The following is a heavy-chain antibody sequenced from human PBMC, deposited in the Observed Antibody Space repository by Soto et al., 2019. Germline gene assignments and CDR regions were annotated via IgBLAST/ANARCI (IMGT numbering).Heavy chain of an antibody. J-gene: IGHJ2*01. CDR1: VGTFSSYA. Sequence: QVQLVPSGAEVKKPGSSVKVSCKASVGTFSSYALNWLRQAPGQGLEWMGGIIPIFGTANYAQKVQGRVTITADKSTSTAYMERSSLRSEDTAVYYCARSYGDYVSLDWYFDLWGRGTLVTVSS. CDR3: ARSYGDYVSLDWYFDL. CDR2: IIPIFGTA. D-gene: IGHD4-17*01. V-gene: IGHV1-69*06.